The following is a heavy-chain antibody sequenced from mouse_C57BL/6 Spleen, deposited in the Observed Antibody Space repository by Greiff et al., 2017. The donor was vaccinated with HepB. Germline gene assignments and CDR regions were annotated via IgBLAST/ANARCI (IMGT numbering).Heavy chain of an antibody. J-gene: IGHJ4*01. Sequence: DVHLVESGGGLVQPKGSLKLSCAASGFSFNTYAMNWVRQAPGKGLEWVARIRSKSNNYATYYADSVKDRFTISRDDSESMLYLQMNNLKTEDTAMYYCVRHDREDYDWGYYYAMDYWGQGTSVTVSS. CDR1: GFSFNTYA. CDR2: IRSKSNNYAT. V-gene: IGHV10-1*01. CDR3: VRHDREDYDWGYYYAMDY. D-gene: IGHD2-4*01.